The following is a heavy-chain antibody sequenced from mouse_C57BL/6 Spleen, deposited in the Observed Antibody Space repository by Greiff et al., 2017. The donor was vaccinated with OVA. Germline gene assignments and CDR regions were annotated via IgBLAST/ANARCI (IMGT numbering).Heavy chain of an antibody. CDR2: IRNKANGYTT. CDR1: GFTFTDYY. Sequence: EVQLVESGGGLVQPGGSLSLSCAASGFTFTDYYMSWVRQPPGKALEWLGFIRNKANGYTTEYSASVKGRFTISRDNSQSILYLQMNALGAEDSATYYCARLTYWYFDVWGTGTTVTVSS. J-gene: IGHJ1*03. CDR3: ARLTYWYFDV. V-gene: IGHV7-3*01.